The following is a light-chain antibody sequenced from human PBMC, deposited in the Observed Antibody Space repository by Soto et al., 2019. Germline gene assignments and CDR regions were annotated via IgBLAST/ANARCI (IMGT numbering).Light chain of an antibody. Sequence: EIVLTQSPGTLSLSPGERATLSCRASQSVSSSSFAWYQQKPGQAPRLLIYGTSIRATGIPDRFSGSGSGTDFTLTISRLEPEDFAVYYCQQYRSSPPYTFGQGTKLEIK. CDR3: QQYRSSPPYT. CDR2: GTS. CDR1: QSVSSSS. J-gene: IGKJ2*01. V-gene: IGKV3-20*01.